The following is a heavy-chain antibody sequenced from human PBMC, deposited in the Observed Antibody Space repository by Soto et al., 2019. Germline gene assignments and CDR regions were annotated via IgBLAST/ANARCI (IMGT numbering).Heavy chain of an antibody. Sequence: QVQLVESGGGVVQPGRSLRLSCAASGFTFSSYAMHWVRQAPGKGLEWVAVISYDGSNKYYADSVKGRFTISRDNSKNTLYLQMNSLRAEDTAVYYCARDLTIGSWGLPAYYGMDVCGQGTTVTVSS. CDR1: GFTFSSYA. D-gene: IGHD3-10*01. V-gene: IGHV3-30-3*01. CDR3: ARDLTIGSWGLPAYYGMDV. J-gene: IGHJ6*02. CDR2: ISYDGSNK.